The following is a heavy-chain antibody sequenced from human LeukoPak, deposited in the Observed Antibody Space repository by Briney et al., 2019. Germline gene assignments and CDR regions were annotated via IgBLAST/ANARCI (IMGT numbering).Heavy chain of an antibody. D-gene: IGHD7-27*01. CDR1: GFAFSNYG. V-gene: IGHV3-23*01. CDR2: ITGSGSTT. CDR3: AKDGNWARFEN. Sequence: GGSLRLSCAASGFAFSNYGMNWVRRAPGKELEWGLGITGSGSTTYYEDSVKGRFTISRDKSKNTLYLQMNSPRAEDTAAYYCAKDGNWARFENWGQGTLVTVSS. J-gene: IGHJ4*02.